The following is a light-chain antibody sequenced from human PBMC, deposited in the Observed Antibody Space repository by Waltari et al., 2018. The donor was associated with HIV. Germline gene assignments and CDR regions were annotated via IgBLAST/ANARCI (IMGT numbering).Light chain of an antibody. Sequence: QSALAQPASVSGSPGQSITIFCTGTNDDIVGHDYVFWYQVLPDQAPRLILFAVNRRPYGIPHRLSGSKSGYTASLMIFGLQREDEAYYFCSSYVKGGLYVYGSGTKV. CDR3: SSYVKGGLYV. V-gene: IGLV2-23*02. CDR2: AVN. J-gene: IGLJ1*01. CDR1: NDDIVGHDY.